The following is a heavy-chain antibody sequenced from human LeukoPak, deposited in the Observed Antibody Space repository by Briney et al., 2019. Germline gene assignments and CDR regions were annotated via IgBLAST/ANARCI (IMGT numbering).Heavy chain of an antibody. CDR3: ARHRGGVAVAGMDV. V-gene: IGHV4-4*09. CDR2: IYTSGST. D-gene: IGHD6-19*01. Sequence: SETLSLNCTVSGGSISNYYWSWIRQPPGKGLEWIGYIYTSGSTNYSPSLKSRVTISVDTSKNQFSLKLSSVTAAVTAVYYCARHRGGVAVAGMDVWGKGTTVTVSS. J-gene: IGHJ6*03. CDR1: GGSISNYY.